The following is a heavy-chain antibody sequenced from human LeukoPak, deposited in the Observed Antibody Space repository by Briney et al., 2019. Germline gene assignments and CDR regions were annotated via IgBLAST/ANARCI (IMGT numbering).Heavy chain of an antibody. V-gene: IGHV1-46*01. J-gene: IGHJ3*02. D-gene: IGHD6-13*01. CDR3: ARFASLYSRSWYYAFDI. Sequence: ASVKVSCKASGYTFTSYYMHWVRQAPGQGLDWMGIINPSGGSTSYAQKFQGRVTMTRDTSTSTVYMELSSLRSEDTAVYYCARFASLYSRSWYYAFDIWGQGTMVTVSS. CDR2: INPSGGST. CDR1: GYTFTSYY.